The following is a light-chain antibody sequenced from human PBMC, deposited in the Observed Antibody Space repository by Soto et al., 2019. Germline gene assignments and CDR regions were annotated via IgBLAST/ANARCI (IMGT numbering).Light chain of an antibody. J-gene: IGLJ2*01. V-gene: IGLV2-11*01. CDR2: DVT. Sequence: QSALTQPRSVSGSPGQSVTISCTGTNSDVGTYNYVSWYQQHPGKAPKLIIYDVTKRPSGVPDRFSGSKSGNTASLIISGLQAADEAEYYCCCFSYAGSPRFRVLFGGGTQLTVL. CDR3: CCFSYAGSPRFRVL. CDR1: NSDVGTYNY.